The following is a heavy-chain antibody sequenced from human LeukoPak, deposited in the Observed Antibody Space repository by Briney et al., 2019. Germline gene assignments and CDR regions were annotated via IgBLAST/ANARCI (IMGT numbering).Heavy chain of an antibody. V-gene: IGHV3-30*18. Sequence: GRSLRLSCAASGFTFSSYGMHWVRQAPGKGLEWVAVISYDGSNKYCADSVKGRFTISRDNSKNTLYLQMNSLRAEDTAVYYCAKLQERRGYDNYYGMDVWGQGTTVTVSS. J-gene: IGHJ6*02. CDR1: GFTFSSYG. CDR2: ISYDGSNK. D-gene: IGHD5-12*01. CDR3: AKLQERRGYDNYYGMDV.